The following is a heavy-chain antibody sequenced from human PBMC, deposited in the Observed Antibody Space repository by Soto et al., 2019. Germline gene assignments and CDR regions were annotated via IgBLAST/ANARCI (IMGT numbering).Heavy chain of an antibody. CDR1: GGSISSSSYY. D-gene: IGHD6-6*01. V-gene: IGHV4-39*01. CDR3: ARYSSSSNDFDY. J-gene: IGHJ4*02. CDR2: IYYSGST. Sequence: SETLSLTCTVSGGSISSSSYYWGWIRQPPGKGLEWIGSIYYSGSTYYNPSLKSRVTISVDTSKNQFSLKLSSVTAADTAVYYCARYSSSSNDFDYWGQGTLVTVSS.